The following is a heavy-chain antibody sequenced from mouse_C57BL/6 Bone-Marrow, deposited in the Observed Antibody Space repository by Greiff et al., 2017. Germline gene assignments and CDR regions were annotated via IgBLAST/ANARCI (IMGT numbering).Heavy chain of an antibody. D-gene: IGHD1-1*01. CDR2: ISGGGGNT. Sequence: EVMLVESGGGLVKPGGSLKLSCAASGFTFSSYTMSWVRQTPEKRLEWVATISGGGGNTYYPDSVKGRFTISRDNAKNTLYLQMSSLRSEDTALYYCARSQLLRSIDYWGQGTTLTVSS. CDR3: ARSQLLRSIDY. J-gene: IGHJ2*01. V-gene: IGHV5-9*01. CDR1: GFTFSSYT.